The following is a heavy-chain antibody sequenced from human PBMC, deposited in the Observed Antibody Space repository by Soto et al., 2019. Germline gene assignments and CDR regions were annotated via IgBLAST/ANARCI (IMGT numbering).Heavy chain of an antibody. J-gene: IGHJ5*02. V-gene: IGHV3-23*01. CDR3: AKKRIVATRNWFDP. CDR2: ISGSGGST. D-gene: IGHD5-12*01. Sequence: GGSLRLSCASSGFSFSTYAMHCFRQAPGKGLEWVSAISGSGGSTYYADSVKGRFTISRDNSKNTLYLQMNSLRAEDTAVYYCAKKRIVATRNWFDPWGQGTLVTVSS. CDR1: GFSFSTYA.